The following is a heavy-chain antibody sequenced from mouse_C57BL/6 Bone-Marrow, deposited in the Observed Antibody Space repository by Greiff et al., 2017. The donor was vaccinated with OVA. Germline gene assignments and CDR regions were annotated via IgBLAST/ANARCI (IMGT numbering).Heavy chain of an antibody. J-gene: IGHJ2*01. CDR2: IDPSDSYT. Sequence: QVQLQQSGAELVKPGASVKLSCKASGYTFTSYWMQWVKQRPGQGLEWIGEIDPSDSYTNYNQKFKGKATLTVDTSSSTAYMQLSSLTSEDSAVYYCARGAIYYDYGGFDYWGQGTTLTVSS. V-gene: IGHV1-50*01. CDR3: ARGAIYYDYGGFDY. D-gene: IGHD2-4*01. CDR1: GYTFTSYW.